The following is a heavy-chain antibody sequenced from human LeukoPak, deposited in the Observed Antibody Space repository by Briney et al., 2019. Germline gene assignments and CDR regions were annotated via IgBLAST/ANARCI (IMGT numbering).Heavy chain of an antibody. CDR2: ISGSGGST. CDR1: GFTFSSYA. Sequence: GGSLRLSCAASGFTFSSYAVSWVRQAPGKGLEWVSAISGSGGSTYYADSVKGRFTISRDNSKNTLYLQMNSLRAEDTAVYYCAKKGDYDISGYYPLDYWGQGTLVTVSS. CDR3: AKKGDYDISGYYPLDY. D-gene: IGHD3-22*01. V-gene: IGHV3-23*01. J-gene: IGHJ4*02.